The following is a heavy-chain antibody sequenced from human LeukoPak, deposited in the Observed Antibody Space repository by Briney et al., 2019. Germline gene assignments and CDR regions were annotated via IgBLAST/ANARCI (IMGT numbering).Heavy chain of an antibody. V-gene: IGHV5-51*01. CDR2: VYPGHSDT. Sequence: GESLKISCKGSGYSFSSYWIGWVRQMPGKGLEWMGIVYPGHSDTKYSPSFQGQVTMSADRSINTAYLQWSSLKASDTAIYYCARAPLDSSGNHWGVWFDPWGQGTLVTVSS. CDR3: ARAPLDSSGNHWGVWFDP. CDR1: GYSFSSYW. D-gene: IGHD3-22*01. J-gene: IGHJ5*02.